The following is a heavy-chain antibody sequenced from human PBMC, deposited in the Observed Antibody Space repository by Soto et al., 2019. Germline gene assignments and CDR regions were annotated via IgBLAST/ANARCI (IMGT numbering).Heavy chain of an antibody. V-gene: IGHV3-13*01. Sequence: EVQLVESGGGLVQPGGSLRLSCAASGFTFSSYDMHWVRQATGKGLEWVSAIGTAGDTYYPGSVKGRFTISRENAKNSLYLQMNSLRAEDTAVYYCARVAGDYPYYFDYWGKGTLVTVSS. J-gene: IGHJ4*02. CDR2: IGTAGDT. D-gene: IGHD4-17*01. CDR3: ARVAGDYPYYFDY. CDR1: GFTFSSYD.